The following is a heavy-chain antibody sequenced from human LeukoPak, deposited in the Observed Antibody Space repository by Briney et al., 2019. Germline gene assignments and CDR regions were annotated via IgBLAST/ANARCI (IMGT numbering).Heavy chain of an antibody. CDR3: ARLAGTAGRCFFDY. J-gene: IGHJ4*02. CDR1: GFTFTSYS. CDR2: ICDTSTYI. D-gene: IGHD6-13*01. V-gene: IGHV3-21*01. Sequence: PGGSLRLSCAASGFTFTSYSINWVRQAPGKGLEWVSSICDTSTYIYYADSVKGRFTISRDNAKNSLYLQMNSLRAEDTAVYYCARLAGTAGRCFFDYWGQGALVTVSS.